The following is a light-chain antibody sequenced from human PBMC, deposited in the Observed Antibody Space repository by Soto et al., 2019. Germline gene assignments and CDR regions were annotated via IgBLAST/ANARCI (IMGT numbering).Light chain of an antibody. CDR2: GVS. CDR1: SSDIGGYNS. V-gene: IGLV2-14*01. J-gene: IGLJ2*01. Sequence: QSALTQPASVSGSPGQSITISCTGTSSDIGGYNSVSWYQQHPGKAPKLMIYGVSSRPSEVSNRFSGSKSGNTASLTIYGLQAEDEADYYCSSYRSTDTVVFGGGTKLTVL. CDR3: SSYRSTDTVV.